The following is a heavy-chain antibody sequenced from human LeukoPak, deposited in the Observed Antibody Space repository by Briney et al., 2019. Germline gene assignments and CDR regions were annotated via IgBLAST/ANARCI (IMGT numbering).Heavy chain of an antibody. Sequence: PGGSLRLSCAASGFTIRSYWMSWVRQAPGKGLEWVANINQDGSERYYVDSVKGRFTISRDNAKNSLYLQVDSLRAEDTAVYYCARAVETGVDYFDPWGQGTLVTVSS. CDR3: ARAVETGVDYFDP. V-gene: IGHV3-7*04. J-gene: IGHJ5*02. CDR2: INQDGSER. CDR1: GFTIRSYW. D-gene: IGHD1-1*01.